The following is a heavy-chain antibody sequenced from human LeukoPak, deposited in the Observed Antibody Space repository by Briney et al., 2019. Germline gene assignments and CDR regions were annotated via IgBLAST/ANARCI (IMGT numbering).Heavy chain of an antibody. Sequence: GGSLRHSCAASGFTVSSNYMSWVRQAPGKGLEWVSVIYSGGSTYYADSVKGRFTISRDNSKNTLYLQMNSLTAEDTAVYYCARVGVVSAAIPDGFDIWGQGTMVTVSS. CDR3: ARVGVVSAAIPDGFDI. CDR2: IYSGGST. V-gene: IGHV3-53*01. D-gene: IGHD2-2*01. CDR1: GFTVSSNY. J-gene: IGHJ3*02.